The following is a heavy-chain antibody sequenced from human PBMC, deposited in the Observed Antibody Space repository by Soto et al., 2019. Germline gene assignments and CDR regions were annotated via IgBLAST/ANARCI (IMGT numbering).Heavy chain of an antibody. CDR2: INAGNGNT. D-gene: IGHD6-19*01. V-gene: IGHV1-3*01. Sequence: ASVKVSCKASGYTFTSYAMHWVRQAPGQRLEWMGWINAGNGNTKYSQKFQGRVTITRDTSASTAYMELSSLRSEDTAVYYCARVPYSSGWYYPEPFDYWGQGTLVTVSS. CDR3: ARVPYSSGWYYPEPFDY. CDR1: GYTFTSYA. J-gene: IGHJ4*02.